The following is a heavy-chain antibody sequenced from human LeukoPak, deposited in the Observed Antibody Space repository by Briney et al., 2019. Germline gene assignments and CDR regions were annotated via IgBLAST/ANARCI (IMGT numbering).Heavy chain of an antibody. J-gene: IGHJ4*02. Sequence: PSETLSLTCAVYGGSFSGYYWSWIRQPPGKGLEWIGEINHSGSTNYNPSLKSRVTISVDTSKNQFSLKLSSVTAADTAVYYCARVGRYYFDYWGQGTLVTVPS. CDR2: INHSGST. CDR3: ARVGRYYFDY. CDR1: GGSFSGYY. V-gene: IGHV4-34*01. D-gene: IGHD1-14*01.